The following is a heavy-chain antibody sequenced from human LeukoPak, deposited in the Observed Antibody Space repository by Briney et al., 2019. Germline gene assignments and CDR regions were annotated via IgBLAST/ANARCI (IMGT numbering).Heavy chain of an antibody. J-gene: IGHJ4*02. CDR2: IKSKTDGGTT. CDR1: GFTFSNAW. D-gene: IGHD3-3*01. V-gene: IGHV3-15*01. CDR3: TTDRTTWAPDYDFWSGYYPGFDY. Sequence: PGGSLRVSCAASGFTFSNAWMSWVRQAPGKGLEWVGRIKSKTDGGTTDYAAPVKGRFTISRDDSKNTLYLQMNSLKTEDTAVYYCTTDRTTWAPDYDFWSGYYPGFDYWGQGTLVTVSS.